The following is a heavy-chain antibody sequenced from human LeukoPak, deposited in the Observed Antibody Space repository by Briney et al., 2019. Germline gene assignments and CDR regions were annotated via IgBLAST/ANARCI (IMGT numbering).Heavy chain of an antibody. V-gene: IGHV3-23*01. CDR1: GFTFSSYA. CDR2: ISGSGGST. CDR3: AKDPEYYYDSSGYYAEAFDI. J-gene: IGHJ3*02. D-gene: IGHD3-22*01. Sequence: PGGSLRLSCAASGFTFSSYAMSWVRQAPGKGLEWVSAISGSGGSTYYADPVKGRFTISRDNSKNTLYLQMNSLRAEDTAVYYCAKDPEYYYDSSGYYAEAFDIWGQGTMVTVSS.